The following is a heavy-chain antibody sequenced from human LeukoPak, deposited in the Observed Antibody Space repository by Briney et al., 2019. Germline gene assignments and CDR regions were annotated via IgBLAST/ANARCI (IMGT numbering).Heavy chain of an antibody. CDR3: ARDVRSSSWDWYFDL. CDR1: GYTFTSYG. Sequence: ASVKVSCKASGYTFTSYGISWVRQAPGRGLEWMGWISAYNGNTNYAQKLQGRVTMTTDTSTSTAYMELRSLRSDDTAVYYCARDVRSSSWDWYFDLWGRGTLVTVS. J-gene: IGHJ2*01. V-gene: IGHV1-18*01. CDR2: ISAYNGNT. D-gene: IGHD6-13*01.